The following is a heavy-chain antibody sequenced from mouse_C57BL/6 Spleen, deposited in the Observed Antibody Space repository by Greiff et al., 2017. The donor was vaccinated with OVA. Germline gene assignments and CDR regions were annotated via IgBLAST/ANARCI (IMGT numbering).Heavy chain of an antibody. J-gene: IGHJ2*01. CDR2: IYPGDGDT. Sequence: VQRVESGPELVKPGASVKISCKASGYAFSSSWMNWVKQRPGKGLEWIGRIYPGDGDTNYNGKFKGKATLTADKSSSTAYMQRSSLTSEDSAVYFCAREGGVFDYWGQGTTLTVSS. CDR1: GYAFSSSW. CDR3: AREGGVFDY. V-gene: IGHV1-82*01.